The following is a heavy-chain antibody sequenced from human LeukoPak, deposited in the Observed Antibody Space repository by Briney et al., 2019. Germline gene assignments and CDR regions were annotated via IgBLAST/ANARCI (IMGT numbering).Heavy chain of an antibody. D-gene: IGHD1-7*01. J-gene: IGHJ4*02. CDR1: GFTFSSHA. V-gene: IGHV3-64D*06. CDR3: VKVEGSTGVNYYFDY. Sequence: GGSLRISCAASGFTFSSHAMHWVRQAPGKGLEYVSVINDNGGSTYYADSVKGRFTISRDNSKNTLYLQMSSLRAEDTAIYYCVKVEGSTGVNYYFDYWGQGTLVTVSS. CDR2: INDNGGST.